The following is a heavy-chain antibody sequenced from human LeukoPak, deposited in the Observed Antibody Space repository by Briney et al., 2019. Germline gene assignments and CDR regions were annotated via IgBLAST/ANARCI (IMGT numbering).Heavy chain of an antibody. V-gene: IGHV3-30*03. Sequence: GGSLRLSCAASGFSFSSYGMHWVRQAPGKGLEWVAVISYDGSSKYYADSVKGRFTISRDNSKNTLYLQMNSLKTEDTAVYYCTTDGVGVEGATYDNWGQGTLVSVSS. CDR3: TTDGVGVEGATYDN. CDR1: GFSFSSYG. CDR2: ISYDGSSK. J-gene: IGHJ4*02. D-gene: IGHD1-26*01.